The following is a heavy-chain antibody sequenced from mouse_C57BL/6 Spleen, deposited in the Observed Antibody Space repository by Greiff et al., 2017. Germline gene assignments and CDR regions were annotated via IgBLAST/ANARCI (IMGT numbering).Heavy chain of an antibody. CDR2: IDPENGDT. CDR1: GFNIKDDY. J-gene: IGHJ2*01. CDR3: TRSTMVTRALDY. V-gene: IGHV14-4*01. Sequence: VQLQQSGAELVRPGASVKLSCTASGFNIKDDYMHWVKQRPEQGLEWIGWIDPENGDTEYASKFQGKATITADTSSNTAYLQLSSLTSEDTAVYYCTRSTMVTRALDYWGQGTTLTVSS. D-gene: IGHD2-2*01.